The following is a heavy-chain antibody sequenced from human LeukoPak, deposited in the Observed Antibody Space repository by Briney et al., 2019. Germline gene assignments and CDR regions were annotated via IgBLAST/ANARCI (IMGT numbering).Heavy chain of an antibody. D-gene: IGHD5-18*01. Sequence: ASVKVSRKASGYTFTSYYMHWVRQAPGQGLEWMGIINPSGGSTSYAQKFQGRVTMTRDMSTSTVYMELSSLRSEDTAVYYCARGPMSPGYSYGEPYYYYMDVWGKGTTVTVSS. CDR1: GYTFTSYY. CDR3: ARGPMSPGYSYGEPYYYYMDV. CDR2: INPSGGST. V-gene: IGHV1-46*01. J-gene: IGHJ6*03.